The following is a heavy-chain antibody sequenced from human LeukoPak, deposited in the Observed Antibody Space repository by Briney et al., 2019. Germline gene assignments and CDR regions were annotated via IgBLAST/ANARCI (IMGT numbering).Heavy chain of an antibody. Sequence: NASETLSLTCAVSGGSISSSSWWSWVRQPPGKGLEWIGEIYHRGSTNYNPSLKSRVTISVDKSKNQFSLKLNSMTAADTAVYYCARNGGNSDFGYWGQGTLVTVSS. CDR3: ARNGGNSDFGY. J-gene: IGHJ4*02. V-gene: IGHV4-4*02. D-gene: IGHD4-23*01. CDR2: IYHRGST. CDR1: GGSISSSSW.